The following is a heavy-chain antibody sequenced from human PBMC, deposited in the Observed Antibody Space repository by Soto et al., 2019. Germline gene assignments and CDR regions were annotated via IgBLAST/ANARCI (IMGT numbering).Heavy chain of an antibody. D-gene: IGHD3-10*01. V-gene: IGHV1-2*04. J-gene: IGHJ6*02. CDR1: GYTFTGYY. Sequence: QVQLVQSGAEVKKPGASVKVSCKASGYTFTGYYLHWMRQAPGQGLEWMGWIHPDSGDTSYAQKFQGWVTMTRDTSISTAYLELSRLKSDDTAVYYCARVNYYGSGNDYFYAMDVWGHGTTVTVSS. CDR3: ARVNYYGSGNDYFYAMDV. CDR2: IHPDSGDT.